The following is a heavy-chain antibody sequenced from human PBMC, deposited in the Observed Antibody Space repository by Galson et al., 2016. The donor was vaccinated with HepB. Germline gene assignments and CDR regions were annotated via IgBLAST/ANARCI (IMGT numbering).Heavy chain of an antibody. J-gene: IGHJ1*01. CDR1: GLRFDDHA. D-gene: IGHD3-22*01. CDR3: AKDISPQYDSSGYFTRRCRQH. Sequence: SLRLSCAGSGLRFDDHAFHWVRQAPGKGLEWVAGISWNNGRIGYANSVKGRFTITRDNTNNSLHLQMKTLRPEDTALYYCAKDISPQYDSSGYFTRRCRQHWGQGALVTVSS. CDR2: ISWNNGRI. V-gene: IGHV3-9*01.